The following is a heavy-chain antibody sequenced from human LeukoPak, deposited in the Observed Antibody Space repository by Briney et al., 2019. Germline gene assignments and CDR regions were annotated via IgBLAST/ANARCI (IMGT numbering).Heavy chain of an antibody. CDR3: ARPLEGYYDILTGYYFDAFDI. V-gene: IGHV5-51*01. D-gene: IGHD3-9*01. CDR1: GYSFTRYW. J-gene: IGHJ3*02. CDR2: INPGESDT. Sequence: GESLQISCKGSGYSFTRYWIGWVGQLPGKGLEWMGIINPGESDTRYSPSFQGQVTISADKSISTAYLQWSSLKASDTAMYYCARPLEGYYDILTGYYFDAFDIWGQGTMVTVSS.